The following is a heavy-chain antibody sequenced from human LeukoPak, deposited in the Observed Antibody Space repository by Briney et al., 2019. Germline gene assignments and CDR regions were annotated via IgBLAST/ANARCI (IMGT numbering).Heavy chain of an antibody. Sequence: SETLSLTCTVSGGSISSSSYYWGWIRQPPGKGLEWIGSIYYSGSTYYNPSLKGRVTISVDTSKNQFSLKLSSVTAADTAVYYCATDYYGSGSYQVYWGQGTLVTVSS. CDR1: GGSISSSSYY. CDR3: ATDYYGSGSYQVY. D-gene: IGHD3-10*01. J-gene: IGHJ4*02. CDR2: IYYSGST. V-gene: IGHV4-39*07.